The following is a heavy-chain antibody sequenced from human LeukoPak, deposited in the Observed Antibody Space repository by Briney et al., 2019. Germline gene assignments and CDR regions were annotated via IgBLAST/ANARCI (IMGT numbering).Heavy chain of an antibody. D-gene: IGHD2-21*01. CDR3: ARSTSSVISCAIHGWFDF. V-gene: IGHV3-30*03. Sequence: GGSLRLSCAASGFTFSGKAMHWVRQAPGKGLEWMAVISHDAETQYYSDSLKGQLTISRDNAKNTLYLEMNSLRPEDTAVYYCARSTSSVISCAIHGWFDFWGQGTLVTVSS. CDR1: GFTFSGKA. J-gene: IGHJ4*02. CDR2: ISHDAETQ.